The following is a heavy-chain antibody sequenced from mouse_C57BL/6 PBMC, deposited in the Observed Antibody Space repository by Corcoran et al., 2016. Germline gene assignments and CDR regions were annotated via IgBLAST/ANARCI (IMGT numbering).Heavy chain of an antibody. CDR2: IYPGDGDT. D-gene: IGHD2-5*01. Sequence: QVQLQQSGAELVKPGASVKISCKASGYAFSIYWMNWVKQRPGKGLEWIGQIYPGDGDTNYNGKFKGKATLTADKSSSTAYMQLSSLTSEDSAVYFCARKAYYSKGYFDYWGQGTTLTVSS. CDR1: GYAFSIYW. J-gene: IGHJ2*01. CDR3: ARKAYYSKGYFDY. V-gene: IGHV1-80*01.